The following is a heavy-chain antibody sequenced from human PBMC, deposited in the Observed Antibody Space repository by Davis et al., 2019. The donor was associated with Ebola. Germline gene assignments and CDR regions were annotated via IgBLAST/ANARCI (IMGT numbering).Heavy chain of an antibody. V-gene: IGHV3-23*01. D-gene: IGHD4-17*01. Sequence: GGSLRLSCVASGFTFSAYAMSWVRQAPGKGLEWVSAISGSGGSTYYADSVKGRFTISRDNSKNTLYLQMNSLRAEDTAVYYCAKERETTVTMGGYYFDYWGQGTLVTVSS. CDR2: ISGSGGST. J-gene: IGHJ4*02. CDR3: AKERETTVTMGGYYFDY. CDR1: GFTFSAYA.